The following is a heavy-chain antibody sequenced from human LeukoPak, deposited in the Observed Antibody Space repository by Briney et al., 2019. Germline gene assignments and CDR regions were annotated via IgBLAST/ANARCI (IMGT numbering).Heavy chain of an antibody. CDR3: ARGLRSRDGYNYDYFDD. CDR2: IYYSGST. CDR1: GGSISTYH. J-gene: IGHJ4*02. D-gene: IGHD5-24*01. V-gene: IGHV4-59*01. Sequence: KTSETLSLTCTVSGGSISTYHWSWIRRPPGKGLEWIGNIYYSGSTNYNPSLKSRVTISVDTSKNQFSLKLSSVTAADTAVYYCARGLRSRDGYNYDYFDDWGQGTLVTVSS.